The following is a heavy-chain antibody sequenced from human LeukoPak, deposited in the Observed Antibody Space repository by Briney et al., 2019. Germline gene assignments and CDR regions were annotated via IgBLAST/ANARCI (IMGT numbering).Heavy chain of an antibody. D-gene: IGHD3-22*01. V-gene: IGHV3-74*01. CDR2: IDGGGSST. CDR3: ARGPGSSGGTYVGDY. J-gene: IGHJ4*01. Sequence: GGSLRLSCTASGFTFSYHWMHWVRQVPGKGLVWISRIDGGGSSTSYADSVKGRFSISRDNSKSTLYLQMSSLRAEDTAVYYCARGPGSSGGTYVGDYWGHGTLVTVSS. CDR1: GFTFSYHW.